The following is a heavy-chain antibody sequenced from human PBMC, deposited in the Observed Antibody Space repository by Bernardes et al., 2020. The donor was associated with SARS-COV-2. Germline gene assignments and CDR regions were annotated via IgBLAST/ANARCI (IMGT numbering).Heavy chain of an antibody. D-gene: IGHD2-2*02. CDR3: ARDRGDCSSTSCYTDFQH. CDR1: GFTFSSYS. CDR2: ISSSSSYI. V-gene: IGHV3-21*01. J-gene: IGHJ1*01. Sequence: GGSLRLSCAASGFTFSSYSMNWVRQAPGKGLEWVSSISSSSSYIYYADSVKGRFTISRDNAKNSLYLQMNSLRAEDTAVYYCARDRGDCSSTSCYTDFQHWGQGTLVTVSS.